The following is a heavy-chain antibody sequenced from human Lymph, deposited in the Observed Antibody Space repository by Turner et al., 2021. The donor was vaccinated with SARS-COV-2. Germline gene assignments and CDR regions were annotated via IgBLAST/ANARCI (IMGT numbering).Heavy chain of an antibody. CDR1: GYTFSSNY. D-gene: IGHD2-2*01. CDR3: ARDFHVIPSSNSCDY. J-gene: IGHJ4*02. Sequence: QVPLVQSLSQVKKSEAPVMVSCKAPGYTFSSNYMHCVRQAPGQGLDRMGIINPSGGSTSYAQKFQRRVTMTGDTSTSTVYMELSSVRSEDTAVYYCARDFHVIPSSNSCDYWGQGTLVTVSS. CDR2: INPSGGST. V-gene: IGHV1-46*01.